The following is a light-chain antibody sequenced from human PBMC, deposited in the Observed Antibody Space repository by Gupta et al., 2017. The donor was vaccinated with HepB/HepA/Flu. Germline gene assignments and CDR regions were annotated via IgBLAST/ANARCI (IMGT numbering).Light chain of an antibody. CDR3: QQYNNLPLT. CDR2: DAS. Sequence: DIQMTEATSSLSASVGDRVTITCQASQEISNYLNWYQQKPGKAPKLLIYDASNLEIGVPSRFSGSGSGTDFTFTISSLQPEDIAIYYCQQYNNLPLTFGQGTQVETK. V-gene: IGKV1-33*01. J-gene: IGKJ5*01. CDR1: QEISNY.